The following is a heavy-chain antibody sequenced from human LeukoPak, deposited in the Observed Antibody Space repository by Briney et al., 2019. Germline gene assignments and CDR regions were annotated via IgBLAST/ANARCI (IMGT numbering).Heavy chain of an antibody. CDR3: VRGGLDH. D-gene: IGHD5-12*01. CDR2: ISTSSGTI. Sequence: PGGSLRLSCVASGFTFSSYSMNWVRQTPGKGLERVSYISTSSGTIYYADSVKGRFSISRDNAKNSLYLQMNSLRAEDTAVYYCVRGGLDHWGQGALVTVSS. CDR1: GFTFSSYS. J-gene: IGHJ4*02. V-gene: IGHV3-48*04.